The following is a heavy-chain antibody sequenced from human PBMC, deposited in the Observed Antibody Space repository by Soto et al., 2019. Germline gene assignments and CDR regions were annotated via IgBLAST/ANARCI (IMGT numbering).Heavy chain of an antibody. CDR1: GGSISSSNW. J-gene: IGHJ6*02. Sequence: QVQLQESGPGLVKPSGTLSLTCAVSGGSISSSNWWSWVHQPPGKGLEWIGEIYHSGSTNYNPSLKSRVTISVDKSKNQFSLKLSSVTAADTAVYYCARDPPGFANYYYYGMDVWGQGTTVTVSS. V-gene: IGHV4-4*02. CDR3: ARDPPGFANYYYYGMDV. CDR2: IYHSGST.